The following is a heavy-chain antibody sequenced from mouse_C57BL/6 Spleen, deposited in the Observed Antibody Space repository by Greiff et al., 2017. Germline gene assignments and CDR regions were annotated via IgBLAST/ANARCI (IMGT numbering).Heavy chain of an antibody. Sequence: EVQLQQSGPELVKPGASVKISCKASGYSFTGYYMNWVKQSPEKSLEWIGEINPSTGGTTYNQKFKAKAPLTVDKSSSTAYMQLKSLTSEDSAVYYCARREYGPYAMDYWGQGTSVTVSS. V-gene: IGHV1-42*01. CDR2: INPSTGGT. D-gene: IGHD1-1*02. CDR1: GYSFTGYY. CDR3: ARREYGPYAMDY. J-gene: IGHJ4*01.